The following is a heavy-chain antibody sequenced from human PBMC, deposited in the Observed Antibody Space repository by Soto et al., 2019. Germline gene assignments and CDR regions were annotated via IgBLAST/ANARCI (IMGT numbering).Heavy chain of an antibody. Sequence: SVKVSCKASGGTFSSYAISWVRQAPGQGLEWMGGIIPIFGTANYAQKFQGRVTITADESTSTAYMELSSLRSEDTAVYYCARVDENGDYVYFWGQGTLVTVSS. D-gene: IGHD4-17*01. CDR3: ARVDENGDYVYF. CDR2: IIPIFGTA. CDR1: GGTFSSYA. J-gene: IGHJ4*02. V-gene: IGHV1-69*13.